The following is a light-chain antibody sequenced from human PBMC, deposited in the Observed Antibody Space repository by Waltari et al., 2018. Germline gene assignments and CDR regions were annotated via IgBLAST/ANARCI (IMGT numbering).Light chain of an antibody. CDR2: GNS. CDR3: QSYDSSLSGVV. Sequence: QSVLTQPPSVSGAPGQRVTISCTGSSSNIGAGYDVHWYQQLPGTAPKLLLYGNSNRPSGVPDRFSGSKSGTSASLAITGLQAEDEADYYCQSYDSSLSGVVFG. CDR1: SSNIGAGYD. V-gene: IGLV1-40*01. J-gene: IGLJ2*01.